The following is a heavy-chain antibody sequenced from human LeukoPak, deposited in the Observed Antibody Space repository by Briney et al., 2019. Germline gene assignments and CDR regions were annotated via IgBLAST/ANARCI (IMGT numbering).Heavy chain of an antibody. CDR2: IWYDGSNK. V-gene: IGHV3-33*01. CDR3: ARVPQYSGSYGQGS. J-gene: IGHJ4*02. D-gene: IGHD1-26*01. Sequence: PGGSLRLSXAASGFTFSSYGMHWVRQAPGKGLEWVAVIWYDGSNKYYADSAKGRFTISRDNSKNTLYLQMNSLRAEDAAVYYCARVPQYSGSYGQGSWGQGTLVTVSS. CDR1: GFTFSSYG.